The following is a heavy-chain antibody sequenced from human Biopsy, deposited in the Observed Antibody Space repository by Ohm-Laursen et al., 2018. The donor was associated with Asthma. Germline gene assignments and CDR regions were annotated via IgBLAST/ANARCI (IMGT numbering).Heavy chain of an antibody. CDR3: AKSADYYDSTDYLDF. V-gene: IGHV3-9*01. CDR1: GFSFDDCA. D-gene: IGHD3-22*01. CDR2: ISRNSGNI. Sequence: SLRLSCAASGFSFDDCAMHWVRQAPGKGLEWVSSISRNSGNIDYADSVKGRFTISRDNAKNSLYLQMQSLRPEDTAFYYCAKSADYYDSTDYLDFWGRGTLVTVSS. J-gene: IGHJ4*01.